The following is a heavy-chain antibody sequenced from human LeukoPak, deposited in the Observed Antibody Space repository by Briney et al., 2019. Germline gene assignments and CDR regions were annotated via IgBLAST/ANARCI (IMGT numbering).Heavy chain of an antibody. CDR3: AKDSGTMVRGVISWFDP. Sequence: PGGSLRLSCAASGFTFSSYAMSWVRQAPGKGLEWVSAISGSGGSTYYADSVKGRFTISRDNSKNTLYLQMNSLRAEDTAVYYCAKDSGTMVRGVISWFDPWGQGTLVTVSS. CDR1: GFTFSSYA. J-gene: IGHJ5*02. V-gene: IGHV3-23*01. CDR2: ISGSGGST. D-gene: IGHD3-10*01.